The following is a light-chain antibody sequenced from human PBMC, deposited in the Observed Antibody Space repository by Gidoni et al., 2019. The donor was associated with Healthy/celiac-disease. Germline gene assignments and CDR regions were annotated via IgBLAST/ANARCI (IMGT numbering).Light chain of an antibody. Sequence: QSALTQPASVSGSPGQSITISCTGTNSGVGSYNLVSWYQQHPGKAPKLMIYEGSKRPSGVSNRFSGSESGNTASLTISGLQAEDEADYYCCSYAGSSTFVLGGGTKLTVL. CDR3: CSYAGSSTFV. CDR2: EGS. CDR1: NSGVGSYNL. J-gene: IGLJ2*01. V-gene: IGLV2-23*03.